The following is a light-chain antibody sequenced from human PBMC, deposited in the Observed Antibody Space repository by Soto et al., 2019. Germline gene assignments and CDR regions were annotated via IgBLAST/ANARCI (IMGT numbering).Light chain of an antibody. CDR2: SAS. J-gene: IGKJ5*01. CDR3: QKFNTAPLT. CDR1: QDISVY. Sequence: DIQMTQSPSSLSASVGDRVTITCRASQDISVYLAWYQQKPGKVPKLLLYSASTLQSEFPSRFSGSGSGTDFTLTISSLQPEDVATYYCQKFNTAPLTFGQGTRLEI. V-gene: IGKV1-27*01.